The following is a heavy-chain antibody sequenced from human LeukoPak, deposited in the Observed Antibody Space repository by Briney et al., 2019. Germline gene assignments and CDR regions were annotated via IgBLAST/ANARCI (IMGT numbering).Heavy chain of an antibody. Sequence: GESLKISCKGSGYDFTAHWIAWVRQKPGKGLEWMGNINAANSDTTYSPSFQGQVTLSVDKSISTAYLQLSSLKASDTAMYYCARHYSYNWFGYWSQGSPVTVSS. V-gene: IGHV5-51*01. D-gene: IGHD5-24*01. CDR3: ARHYSYNWFGY. J-gene: IGHJ4*02. CDR2: INAANSDT. CDR1: GYDFTAHW.